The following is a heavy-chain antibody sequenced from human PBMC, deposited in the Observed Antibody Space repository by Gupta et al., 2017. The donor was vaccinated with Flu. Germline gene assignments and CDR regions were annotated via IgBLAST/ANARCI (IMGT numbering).Heavy chain of an antibody. CDR1: SFSCYS. V-gene: IGHV4-34*01. J-gene: IGHJ2*01. CDR2: IQLTGSV. CDR3: ARGQKGIAEAVVYWYLDL. Sequence: SFSCYSRTWISHPPGKWLHWLGQIQLTGSVDYTPSLRCRGTISVDTSKKLFSLKLKSVTAAATAVYFCARGQKGIAEAVVYWYLDLWGRGTLVTVSS. D-gene: IGHD6-13*01.